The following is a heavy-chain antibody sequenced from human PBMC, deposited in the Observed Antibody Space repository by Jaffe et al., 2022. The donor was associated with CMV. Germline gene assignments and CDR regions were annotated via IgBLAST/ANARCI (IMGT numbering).Heavy chain of an antibody. CDR3: ARGGFTGYAFDY. CDR1: GDPISNYY. CDR2: IYYSGST. D-gene: IGHD5-12*01. V-gene: IGHV4-59*01. Sequence: QVQLQESGPGLVKPSETLSLTCTVSGDPISNYYWSWIRQPPGKGLEWIGYIYYSGSTNYNPSLKSRVTMSVDTSKKQFSLRLSSVTAADTAVYYCARGGFTGYAFDYWGQGTLVTVSS. J-gene: IGHJ4*02.